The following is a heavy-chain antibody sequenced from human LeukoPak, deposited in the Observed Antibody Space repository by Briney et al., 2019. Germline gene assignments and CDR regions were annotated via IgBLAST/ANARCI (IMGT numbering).Heavy chain of an antibody. CDR3: ARVRVTGSGSYPTIDAFDI. J-gene: IGHJ3*02. CDR1: GGTLSSYG. Sequence: GASVKVSCKASGGTLSSYGISWVRQAPGQGLEWMGGIIPIFGTANYAQKFQGRVTITADESTSTAYMELSSLRSEDTAVYYCARVRVTGSGSYPTIDAFDIWGQGTMVTVSS. V-gene: IGHV1-69*01. D-gene: IGHD3-10*01. CDR2: IIPIFGTA.